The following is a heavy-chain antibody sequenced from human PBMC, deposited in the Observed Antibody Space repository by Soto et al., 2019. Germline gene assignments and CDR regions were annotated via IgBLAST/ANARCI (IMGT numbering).Heavy chain of an antibody. D-gene: IGHD5-18*01. CDR1: GYSISSGYY. J-gene: IGHJ4*02. Sequence: SETLSLTCAVSGYSISSGYYWGWIRQPPGKGLEWIGSIYHSGSTYYNPSLKSRVTISVDTSKNQFSLKLSSVTAAETAVYYCARDGYNYFDYWGQGTLVTVS. CDR2: IYHSGST. CDR3: ARDGYNYFDY. V-gene: IGHV4-38-2*02.